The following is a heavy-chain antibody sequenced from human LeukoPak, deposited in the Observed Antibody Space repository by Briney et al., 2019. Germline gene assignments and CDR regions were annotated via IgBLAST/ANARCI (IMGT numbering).Heavy chain of an antibody. D-gene: IGHD2-2*01. J-gene: IGHJ4*02. CDR1: GDSFSSYA. CDR2: IIPVFGTT. CDR3: ARGGGVVVPAAFDY. Sequence: GASVKVSCKASGDSFSSYAFSWVRQAPGQGLEWMGGIIPVFGTTNYAQKFQGRVTITADESTNTAYMELRSLTSQDTAVYYCARGGGVVVPAAFDYWGQGTLVTVSS. V-gene: IGHV1-69*13.